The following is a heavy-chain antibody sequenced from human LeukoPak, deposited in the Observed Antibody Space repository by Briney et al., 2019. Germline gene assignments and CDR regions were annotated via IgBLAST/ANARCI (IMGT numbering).Heavy chain of an antibody. CDR1: GFTFSSYG. J-gene: IGHJ3*01. V-gene: IGHV3-30*02. CDR3: AKAFRIVGIGNPDDAFDV. Sequence: PGGSLRLSCAASGFTFSSYGMHWVRQAPGKGLEWVAFIQYDGSNKNYADSVKGRFTISRENSKNTLYLQLNSLRAEDSGIYYCAKAFRIVGIGNPDDAFDVWGQGTVVTVS. CDR2: IQYDGSNK. D-gene: IGHD1-26*01.